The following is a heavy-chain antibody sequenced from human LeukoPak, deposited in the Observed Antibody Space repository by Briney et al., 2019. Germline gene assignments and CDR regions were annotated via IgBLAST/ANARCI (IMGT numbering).Heavy chain of an antibody. J-gene: IGHJ4*02. CDR2: INPSGGST. CDR3: ARDGLLWFGELSPAPFDY. V-gene: IGHV1-46*01. CDR1: GYTFTSYY. Sequence: ASVKVSCKSSGYTFTSYYMCWVRQAPGQGLEWMGIINPSGGSTSYAQKFQGRVTMTRDTSTSTVYMELSSLRSEDTAVYYCARDGLLWFGELSPAPFDYWGQGTLVTVSS. D-gene: IGHD3-10*01.